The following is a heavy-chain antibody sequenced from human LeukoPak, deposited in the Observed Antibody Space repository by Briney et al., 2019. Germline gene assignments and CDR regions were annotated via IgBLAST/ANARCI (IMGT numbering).Heavy chain of an antibody. CDR3: ARALYCSGGSCYEGAFDY. CDR1: GFTFSSYG. D-gene: IGHD2-15*01. CDR2: ISSNGGST. V-gene: IGHV3-64*02. Sequence: TGGSLRLSCAASGFTFSSYGMHWVRQAPGKGLEYVSAISSNGGSTYYADSVKGRFTISRDNSKNTLYLQMGSLRAVDMAVYYCARALYCSGGSCYEGAFDYWGQGTLVTVSS. J-gene: IGHJ4*02.